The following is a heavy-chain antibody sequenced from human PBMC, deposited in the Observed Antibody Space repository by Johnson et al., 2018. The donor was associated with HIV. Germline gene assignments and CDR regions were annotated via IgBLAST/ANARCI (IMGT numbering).Heavy chain of an antibody. D-gene: IGHD2-15*01. J-gene: IGHJ3*01. CDR3: ARVHEGVGAFDF. CDR2: VNWNGGST. V-gene: IGHV3-20*04. Sequence: VQLMESGGGVVRPGGSLRLSCAASGFTFDDYGMTWVRQAPGKGLEWVSGVNWNGGSTGYADSVKGRFTISSDNAKNSLYLQMNSLRAEDTALYYCARVHEGVGAFDFWGQGTMVTVSS. CDR1: GFTFDDYG.